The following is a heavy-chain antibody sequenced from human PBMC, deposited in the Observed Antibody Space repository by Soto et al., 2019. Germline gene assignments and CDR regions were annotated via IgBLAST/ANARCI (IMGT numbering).Heavy chain of an antibody. CDR2: IYYSGST. CDR1: DGSISGYC. V-gene: IGHV4-59*01. J-gene: IGHJ6*02. Sequence: SETLSLTCTVSDGSISGYCGSWIRQPPGKGLEWIGYIYYSGSTNYNPSLKSRVTISVDTSKNQFSLKLSFVTAADTAVYYCARDARGTRGFDEMDIWGQGTTVTVSS. CDR3: ARDARGTRGFDEMDI. D-gene: IGHD3-9*01.